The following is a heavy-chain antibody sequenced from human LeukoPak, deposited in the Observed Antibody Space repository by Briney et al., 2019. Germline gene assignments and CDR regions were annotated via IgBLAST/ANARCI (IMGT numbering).Heavy chain of an antibody. CDR2: IYYSGST. J-gene: IGHJ4*02. V-gene: IGHV4-59*01. D-gene: IGHD6-19*01. Sequence: SETLSLTCTVSGGSISSYYWSWIRQPPGKGLEWIGYIYYSGSTNYNPSLKSRVTISVDTSKNQFSLKLSSVTAADTAVYYCARDLRYSSGRDYWGQGTLVTVSS. CDR3: ARDLRYSSGRDY. CDR1: GGSISSYY.